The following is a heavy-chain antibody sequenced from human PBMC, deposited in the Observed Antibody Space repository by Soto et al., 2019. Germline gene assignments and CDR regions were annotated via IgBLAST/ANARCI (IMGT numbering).Heavy chain of an antibody. D-gene: IGHD1-20*01. CDR1: GFTFSSYS. V-gene: IGHV3-48*02. CDR2: ISSSNTI. J-gene: IGHJ4*02. Sequence: GGSLRLSCAASGFTFSSYSMNWVRQAPGKGLEWVSYISSSNTIYYADSVKGRFTISRDNAKNSLYLQMISLRDEDTAVYYCARGTGPYNWPFDYWGQGTLVTVPQ. CDR3: ARGTGPYNWPFDY.